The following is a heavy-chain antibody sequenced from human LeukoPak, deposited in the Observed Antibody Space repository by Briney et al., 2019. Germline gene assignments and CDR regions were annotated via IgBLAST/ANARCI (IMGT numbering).Heavy chain of an antibody. D-gene: IGHD3-10*01. Sequence: SQTLSLTCTVSGGSISSGGHYWSWIRQPAGKGLEYLGRISSTGSTNYNPSLRSRVTISADTSKNHFSLKLASVTAADTAVYYCARDQTYSGSGIYTYFDYWGQGILVTVSS. V-gene: IGHV4-61*02. CDR1: GGSISSGGHY. J-gene: IGHJ4*02. CDR2: ISSTGST. CDR3: ARDQTYSGSGIYTYFDY.